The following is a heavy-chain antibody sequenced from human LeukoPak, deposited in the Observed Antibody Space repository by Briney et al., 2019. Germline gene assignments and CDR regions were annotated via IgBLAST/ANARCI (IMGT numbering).Heavy chain of an antibody. CDR2: IIPIFGTA. CDR3: ASSGTVAGTGDY. J-gene: IGHJ4*02. CDR1: GGTFSSYA. Sequence: GASVKVSCKASGGTFSSYAISWVRQAPGQGLEWMGRIIPIFGTANYAQKFQGRVTITTDESTSTDYLELSSLRSEDTAVYYCASSGTVAGTGDYWGQGTLVTVSS. V-gene: IGHV1-69*05. D-gene: IGHD6-19*01.